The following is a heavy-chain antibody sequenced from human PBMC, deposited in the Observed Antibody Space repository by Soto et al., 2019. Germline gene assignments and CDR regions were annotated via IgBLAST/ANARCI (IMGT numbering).Heavy chain of an antibody. V-gene: IGHV3-23*01. J-gene: IGHJ4*02. Sequence: GGSLRLSCAASGFTFSSYAMSWVRQAPGKGLEWVSAISGSGGSTYYADSVKGRFTISRDNSKNTLYQQMNSLRAEDTAVYYCAKDRRLSSTRSSFDYWGQGTLVTVSS. CDR2: ISGSGGST. D-gene: IGHD2-2*01. CDR3: AKDRRLSSTRSSFDY. CDR1: GFTFSSYA.